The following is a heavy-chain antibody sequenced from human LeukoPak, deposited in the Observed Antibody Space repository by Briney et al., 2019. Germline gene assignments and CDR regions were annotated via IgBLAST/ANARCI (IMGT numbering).Heavy chain of an antibody. J-gene: IGHJ4*02. Sequence: PGGSLRLSCAASGFTFSSYGMSWVRQAPGKGLEWVSAISGSGGSTYYADSVKGRFTISRDNSKNTLYLQMNSLRAEDTAVYYCAKDYDSSGYSPAILFDYWGQGTLVTVSS. D-gene: IGHD3-22*01. V-gene: IGHV3-23*01. CDR2: ISGSGGST. CDR1: GFTFSSYG. CDR3: AKDYDSSGYSPAILFDY.